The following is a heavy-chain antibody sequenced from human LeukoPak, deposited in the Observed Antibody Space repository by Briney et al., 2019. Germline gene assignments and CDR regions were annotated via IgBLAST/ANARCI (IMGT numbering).Heavy chain of an antibody. CDR1: GFTFSDYY. V-gene: IGHV3-11*04. CDR3: ARCRGSGRSGWYFDV. J-gene: IGHJ2*01. D-gene: IGHD6-19*01. CDR2: ISSSGSTI. Sequence: GGSLRLSCAASGFTFSDYYMSWIRQAPGKGLEWVSYISSSGSTIYYADSVKGRFTISRDSAKNSLYLQMNSLRVEDTAIYYCARCRGSGRSGWYFDVWGRGTLVTVSS.